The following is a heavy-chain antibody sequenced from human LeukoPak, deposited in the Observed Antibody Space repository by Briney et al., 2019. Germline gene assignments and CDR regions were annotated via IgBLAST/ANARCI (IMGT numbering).Heavy chain of an antibody. D-gene: IGHD3-10*01. CDR2: INQDGSEQ. CDR1: GITFSYDW. CDR3: AKVKGDDGSGSSRPFDH. Sequence: GGSLRLSCAVSGITFSYDWMSWGRQAPGKGLEWVALINQDGSEQYYVDSVKGRFTSSRDSAKNSLYLHMNSLRAEDTAVYYCAKVKGDDGSGSSRPFDHWGQGTLVTVSS. V-gene: IGHV3-7*01. J-gene: IGHJ4*02.